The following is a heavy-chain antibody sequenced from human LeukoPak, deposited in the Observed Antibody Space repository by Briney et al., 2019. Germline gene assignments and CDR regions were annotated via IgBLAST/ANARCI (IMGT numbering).Heavy chain of an antibody. J-gene: IGHJ4*02. CDR3: ARRYCGGGSCHFDY. V-gene: IGHV3-74*01. D-gene: IGHD2-15*01. CDR1: GFTFSSHW. Sequence: PGGSLRLSCAASGFTFSSHWMHWVRQAPGKGLVWVSHISRDGSGSSYADSVKGRFTISRDNARSTLSLQMDSLRAEDTAVYYCARRYCGGGSCHFDYWGQGTLVTVSS. CDR2: ISRDGSGS.